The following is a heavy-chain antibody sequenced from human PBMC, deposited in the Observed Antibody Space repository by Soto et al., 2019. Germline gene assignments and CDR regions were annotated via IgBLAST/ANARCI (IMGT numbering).Heavy chain of an antibody. Sequence: PSETLSLTCTVSGGSISSGDYYWSWIRQPPGKGLEWIGYIYYSGSTYYNPSLKSRVTISVDTSKNQFSLKLSSVTAADTAVYYCARDFSPFRGVMSVGMDVWGQGTTVTVSS. CDR2: IYYSGST. V-gene: IGHV4-30-4*01. D-gene: IGHD3-10*01. J-gene: IGHJ6*02. CDR3: ARDFSPFRGVMSVGMDV. CDR1: GGSISSGDYY.